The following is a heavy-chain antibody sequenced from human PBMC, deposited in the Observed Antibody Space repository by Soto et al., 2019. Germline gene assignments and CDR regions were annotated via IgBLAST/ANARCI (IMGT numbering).Heavy chain of an antibody. Sequence: EVQLVNSGGDLVQPGGSLRLSCATSGFTFTSFGMNWVRQAPGKGLELISYISGGAATKEYSDSEKGRFLVSGDNSKSFLYLQLNSPSVDDTAVYYCPRGGGGRPDYRGQGTLVFVAS. V-gene: IGHV3-48*01. CDR3: PRGGGGRPDY. D-gene: IGHD2-15*01. CDR1: GFTFTSFG. J-gene: IGHJ4*02. CDR2: ISGGAATK.